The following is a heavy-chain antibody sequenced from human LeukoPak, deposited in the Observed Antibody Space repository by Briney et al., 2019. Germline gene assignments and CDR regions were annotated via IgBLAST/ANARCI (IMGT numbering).Heavy chain of an antibody. V-gene: IGHV3-30*02. CDR3: AKDPPGITMIVAPGDDAFDI. J-gene: IGHJ3*02. CDR1: GFTFSSYG. D-gene: IGHD3-22*01. CDR2: IRYDGSNK. Sequence: GGSLRLPCAASGFTFSSYGTHWVRQAPGKGLEWVAFIRYDGSNKYYADSVKGRFTISRDNSKNTLYLQMNSLRAEDTAVYYCAKDPPGITMIVAPGDDAFDIWGQGTMVTVSS.